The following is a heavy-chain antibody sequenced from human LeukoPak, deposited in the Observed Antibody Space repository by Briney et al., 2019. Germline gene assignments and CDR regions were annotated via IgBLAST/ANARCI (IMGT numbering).Heavy chain of an antibody. CDR2: ISGSGDNT. CDR3: AKHGFSSGWPQVPSDH. CDR1: RFSFSSDA. Sequence: GGSLRLSCTASRFSFSSDAMSWVRQAPGKGLEWVSAISGSGDNTYYADSVKGRFTISRDNSKNTLYLQMISLRAEDTAVYYCAKHGFSSGWPQVPSDHWGQGTLVTVSS. D-gene: IGHD6-19*01. V-gene: IGHV3-23*01. J-gene: IGHJ4*02.